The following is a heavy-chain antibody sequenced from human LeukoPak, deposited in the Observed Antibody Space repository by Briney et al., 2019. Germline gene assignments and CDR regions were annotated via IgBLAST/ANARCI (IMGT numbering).Heavy chain of an antibody. D-gene: IGHD3-9*01. CDR1: GGSISSSSYY. CDR3: ARHRTRRLRYFDWAHYYFDY. Sequence: SETLSLTCTVSGGSISSSSYYWGWIRQPPGKGLEWIGSIYYSGSTYYNPSLKSRVTISVDTSKNQFSLKLSSVTAADTAVYYCARHRTRRLRYFDWAHYYFDYWGQGTLVTVSS. V-gene: IGHV4-39*01. CDR2: IYYSGST. J-gene: IGHJ4*02.